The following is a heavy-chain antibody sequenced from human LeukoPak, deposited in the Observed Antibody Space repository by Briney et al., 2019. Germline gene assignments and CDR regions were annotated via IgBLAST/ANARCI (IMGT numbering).Heavy chain of an antibody. Sequence: ASVKVSCKASGYTFTSYGISWVRQAPGQGLEWMGWISAYNGNTNYAQKLQGRVTMTTDTSTSTAYMELSSLRSEDTAVYYCARGMDSDFWSGSYNWFDPWGQGTLVTVSS. V-gene: IGHV1-18*01. J-gene: IGHJ5*02. CDR2: ISAYNGNT. CDR3: ARGMDSDFWSGSYNWFDP. CDR1: GYTFTSYG. D-gene: IGHD3-3*01.